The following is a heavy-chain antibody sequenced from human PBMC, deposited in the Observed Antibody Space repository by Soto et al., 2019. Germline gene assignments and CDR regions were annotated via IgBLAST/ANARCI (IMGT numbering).Heavy chain of an antibody. V-gene: IGHV4-30-4*01. CDR3: ARGEYYSSAGGPNWFDH. CDR1: GGSISSGDYY. Sequence: QVQLQESGAGLVKPSQTLSLTCTVSGGSISSGDYYWSWIRQPPGKGLEWIGYIYYSGSTYYNPSLNSRVTISVDTSKNQFSLKLSSVTAADTAVYYCARGEYYSSAGGPNWFDHWGQGTLVTVSS. D-gene: IGHD3-10*01. J-gene: IGHJ5*02. CDR2: IYYSGST.